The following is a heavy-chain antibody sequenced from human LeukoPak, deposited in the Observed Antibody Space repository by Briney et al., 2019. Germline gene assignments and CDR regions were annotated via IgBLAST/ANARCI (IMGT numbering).Heavy chain of an antibody. CDR3: ARDKDSSAYYYH. V-gene: IGHV3-66*01. CDR2: IYSDSST. Sequence: GGSLRFSCAASGFTVSSNYMSWVRQAPGKGLEWVSVIYSDSSTYYADSVKGRFTISRDNSKNTLYLQMNSLRAEDTAVYYCARDKDSSAYYYHWGQGTLVTVSS. J-gene: IGHJ5*02. D-gene: IGHD3-22*01. CDR1: GFTVSSNY.